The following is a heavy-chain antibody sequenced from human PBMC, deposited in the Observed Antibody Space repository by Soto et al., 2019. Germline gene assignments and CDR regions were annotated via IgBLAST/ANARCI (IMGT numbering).Heavy chain of an antibody. CDR2: IIPMFGTA. D-gene: IGHD6-13*01. Sequence: QVQLVQSGAEVKRPGSSVKVSCEASGGTFSSYVINWVRQAPGQGLEWMGGIIPMFGTANSAQKFQGRATIIADESTSTGYMELSSLRSEDTAVYYCAVASADQTGMDVWGQGTTVIVSS. CDR3: AVASADQTGMDV. V-gene: IGHV1-69*01. CDR1: GGTFSSYV. J-gene: IGHJ6*02.